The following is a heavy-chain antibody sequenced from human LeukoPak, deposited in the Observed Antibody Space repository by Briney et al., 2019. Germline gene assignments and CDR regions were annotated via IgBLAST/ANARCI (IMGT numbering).Heavy chain of an antibody. J-gene: IGHJ3*02. D-gene: IGHD5-12*01. V-gene: IGHV3-30*03. CDR1: GFTFSSYG. CDR2: ISYVGVDK. Sequence: GGSLRLSCAASGFTFSSYGMHWVRQAPGKGLYWVAVISYVGVDKYYADSMKGRFTISRDNSKNTLYLQMNGLRAEDTAVYYCVRIYDAFDIWGQGTLVTVSS. CDR3: VRIYDAFDI.